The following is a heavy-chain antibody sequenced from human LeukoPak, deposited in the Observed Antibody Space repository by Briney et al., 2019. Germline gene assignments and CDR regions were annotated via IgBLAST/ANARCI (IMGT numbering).Heavy chain of an antibody. J-gene: IGHJ4*02. CDR3: ARASEGDYYDSSGYYLDY. CDR1: GGSISSGGYY. D-gene: IGHD3-22*01. V-gene: IGHV4-31*03. Sequence: IPSETLSLTCTVSGGSISSGGYYWSWIRQHPGKGLEWIGYIYYSGSTYYNPSLKSRVTISVDTSKNQFSLKLSSVTAADTAVYHCARASEGDYYDSSGYYLDYWGQGALVTVSS. CDR2: IYYSGST.